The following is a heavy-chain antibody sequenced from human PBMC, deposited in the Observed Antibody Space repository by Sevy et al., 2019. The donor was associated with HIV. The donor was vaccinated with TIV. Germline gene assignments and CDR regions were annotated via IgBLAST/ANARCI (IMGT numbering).Heavy chain of an antibody. CDR3: AREVRGSGSYSYYYYYYGMDV. CDR1: GFTFSSYE. J-gene: IGHJ6*02. D-gene: IGHD3-10*01. Sequence: GGSLRLSCAASGFTFSSYEMNWVRQAPGKGLEWVSYISSSGSTIYYADSVKGRFTISRDNAKNSLYLQMNSLRAEDTAVYYCAREVRGSGSYSYYYYYYGMDVWGQWTTVTGSS. CDR2: ISSSGSTI. V-gene: IGHV3-48*03.